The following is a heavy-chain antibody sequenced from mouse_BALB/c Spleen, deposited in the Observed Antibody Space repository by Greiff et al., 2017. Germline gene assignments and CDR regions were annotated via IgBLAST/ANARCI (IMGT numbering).Heavy chain of an antibody. D-gene: IGHD2-4*01. CDR2: INPYNGAT. J-gene: IGHJ2*01. CDR1: GYSFTGYY. V-gene: IGHV1-31*01. CDR3: ARGMGDYRN. Sequence: DVQLQESGPELVKPGASVKISCKASGYSFTGYYMHWVKQSHVKSLEWIGRINPYNGATSYNQNFKDKASLTVDKSSSTAYMELHSLTSEDSAVYYCARGMGDYRNWGQGTTLTVSS.